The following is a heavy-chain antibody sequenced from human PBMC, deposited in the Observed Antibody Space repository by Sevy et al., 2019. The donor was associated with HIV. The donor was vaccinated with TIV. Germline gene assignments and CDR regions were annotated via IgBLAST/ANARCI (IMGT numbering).Heavy chain of an antibody. CDR3: ARGGDDFLPSAGDY. D-gene: IGHD6-13*01. CDR2: ISSSGSTI. CDR1: GFTFSDYY. Sequence: GESLKISCAASGFTFSDYYMSWIRRAPGKGLEWVSYISSSGSTIYYADSVKGRFTISRDNAKNSLYLQMNSLRAEDTAVYYCARGGDDFLPSAGDYWGQGTLVTVSS. J-gene: IGHJ4*02. V-gene: IGHV3-11*04.